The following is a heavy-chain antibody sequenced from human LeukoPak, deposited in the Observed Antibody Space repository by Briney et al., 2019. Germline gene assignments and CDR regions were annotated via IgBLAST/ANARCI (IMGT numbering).Heavy chain of an antibody. V-gene: IGHV1-69*06. CDR3: GHSPWELLREKPYYYYFMDV. Sequence: GASVKVSCKASGGTFSSYAISWVRQAPGQGLEWMGGIIPIFGTANYAQKFQGRVTITADKSTSTAYMELSSLRSEDTAVYYCGHSPWELLREKPYYYYFMDVWGKGTTVTVSS. J-gene: IGHJ6*03. D-gene: IGHD1-26*01. CDR1: GGTFSSYA. CDR2: IIPIFGTA.